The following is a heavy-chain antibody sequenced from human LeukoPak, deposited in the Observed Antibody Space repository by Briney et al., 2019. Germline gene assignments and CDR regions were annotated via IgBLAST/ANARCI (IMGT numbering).Heavy chain of an antibody. Sequence: GRSLRLSCVASGFIFSSYGMHWVRQAPGKGLEWAAVVWYDGSNKQYADSVKGRFTISRDNSKNTLYLQMNSLRAEDTAVYYCARATQGSWGMDVWGQGTTVTVSS. CDR2: VWYDGSNK. J-gene: IGHJ6*02. CDR1: GFIFSSYG. V-gene: IGHV3-33*01. CDR3: ARATQGSWGMDV. D-gene: IGHD3-10*01.